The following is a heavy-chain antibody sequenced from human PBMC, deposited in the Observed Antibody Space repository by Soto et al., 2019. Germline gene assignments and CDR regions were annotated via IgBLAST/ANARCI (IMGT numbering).Heavy chain of an antibody. Sequence: PSETLSLTCTVSGGSISSYYWSWIRQPPGKGLEWIGYIYYSGSTNYNPSLKSRVTISVDTSKNQFSLKLSSVTAVDTAVYYCARNWNYWGQGTLVTVSS. D-gene: IGHD3-3*01. V-gene: IGHV4-59*01. CDR2: IYYSGST. CDR1: GGSISSYY. CDR3: ARNWNY. J-gene: IGHJ4*02.